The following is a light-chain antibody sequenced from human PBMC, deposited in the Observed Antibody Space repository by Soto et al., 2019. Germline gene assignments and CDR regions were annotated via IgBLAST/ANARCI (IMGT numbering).Light chain of an antibody. CDR3: QQYIRWPLT. Sequence: ETVMTQSPATLSVSPGERATLSCRASQDVSSNLAWYQQKPGQAPSLLIYGASTRATGTPARFSGSGSGTEFTLTISSLQSEDYAVYFCQQYIRWPLTFGGGTKVDIK. CDR1: QDVSSN. J-gene: IGKJ4*01. V-gene: IGKV3-15*01. CDR2: GAS.